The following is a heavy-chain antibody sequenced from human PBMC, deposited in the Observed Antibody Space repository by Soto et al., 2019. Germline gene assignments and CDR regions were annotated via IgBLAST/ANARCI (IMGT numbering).Heavy chain of an antibody. CDR1: GASISGFY. J-gene: IGHJ5*02. Sequence: SETLSLTCTVSGASISGFYWSWIRKSAGKGLEWIGRIYATGTTDYNPSLKSRVMMSVDTSKKQFSLKLRSVTAADTAVYYCVRDGTKTLRDWFDPWGQGISVTVS. V-gene: IGHV4-4*07. CDR2: IYATGTT. D-gene: IGHD1-1*01. CDR3: VRDGTKTLRDWFDP.